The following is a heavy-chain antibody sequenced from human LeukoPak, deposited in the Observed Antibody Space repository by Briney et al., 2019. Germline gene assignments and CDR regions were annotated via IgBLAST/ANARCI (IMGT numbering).Heavy chain of an antibody. Sequence: SETLSLTCTVSDGSISSYYWSWIRQPPREGLEWIGYIYYSGSNNYNPSLKSRVTISVDTSKNQFSLKLSSVTAADTAVYYCVGSPYVWGSYRYDYWGQGTLVTVSS. J-gene: IGHJ4*02. D-gene: IGHD3-16*02. CDR3: VGSPYVWGSYRYDY. V-gene: IGHV4-59*01. CDR1: DGSISSYY. CDR2: IYYSGSN.